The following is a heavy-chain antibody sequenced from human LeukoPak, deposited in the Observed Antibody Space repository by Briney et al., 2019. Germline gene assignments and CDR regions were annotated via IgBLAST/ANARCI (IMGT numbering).Heavy chain of an antibody. CDR3: ARDGRVGFLVY. CDR2: ISASSGHT. J-gene: IGHJ4*02. D-gene: IGHD1-26*01. Sequence: ASVKVSCKATGYTFTTYGISWVRQAPGQGLEYMAWISASSGHTNYAQNLQGRVTLTTDTSTSTAYMELRSLKSDDTAVYYCARDGRVGFLVYWGQGTLVTVSS. V-gene: IGHV1-18*01. CDR1: GYTFTTYG.